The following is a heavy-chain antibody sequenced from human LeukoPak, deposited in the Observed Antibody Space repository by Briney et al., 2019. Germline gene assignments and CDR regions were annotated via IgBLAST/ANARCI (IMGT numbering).Heavy chain of an antibody. CDR3: AKAYPPLYYDFWSGYYTGDAFDI. J-gene: IGHJ3*02. CDR1: GFTFSSYA. Sequence: PGGSLRLSCAASGFTFSSYAMSWVRQAPGKGLEWVSAISGSGGSTYYADSVKGRFTISRDNSKNTLYLQMNSLRAEDTAVCYCAKAYPPLYYDFWSGYYTGDAFDIWGQGTMVTVSS. V-gene: IGHV3-23*01. CDR2: ISGSGGST. D-gene: IGHD3-3*01.